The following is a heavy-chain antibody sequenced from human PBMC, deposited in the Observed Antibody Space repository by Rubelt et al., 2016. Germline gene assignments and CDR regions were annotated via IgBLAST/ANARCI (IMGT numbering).Heavy chain of an antibody. CDR3: AKEDDV. J-gene: IGHJ6*02. CDR1: GASIRNGNYY. V-gene: IGHV3-9*01. Sequence: VQLQESGPGLVKPSQTLSLTCSVSGASIRNGNYYWNWLRQIPGQGLEWVSGISWNSGRTGYADSVKGRFTISRDKAKNSRYLQMNSLRAEDTAVYYCAKEDDVWGQGTTVTVSS. CDR2: ISWNSGRT.